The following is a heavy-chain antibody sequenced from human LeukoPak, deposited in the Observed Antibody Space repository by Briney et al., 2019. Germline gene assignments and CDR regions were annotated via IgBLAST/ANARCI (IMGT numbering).Heavy chain of an antibody. J-gene: IGHJ5*02. V-gene: IGHV5-51*01. CDR3: ARHLGSYDILTGCPFDP. CDR2: IYPGDSDT. Sequence: GESLKISCKGSGYSFTSYWIGWVRQMPGKGLEWMGIIYPGDSDTRYSPSFQGQVTISADKSISTAYLQWSSLKASDTAMYYCARHLGSYDILTGCPFDPWGQGTLVTVSS. CDR1: GYSFTSYW. D-gene: IGHD3-9*01.